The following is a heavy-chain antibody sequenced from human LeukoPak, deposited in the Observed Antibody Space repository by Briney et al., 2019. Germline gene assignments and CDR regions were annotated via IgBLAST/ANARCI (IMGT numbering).Heavy chain of an antibody. V-gene: IGHV3-64*04. Sequence: GGSLRLSCSVSGFTFSTYVMHWVRQAPGKGLEYVSAISSNGDNTYYADSVKGRFTISRDNSKNTLYLQMNSLRAEGTAVYYCARERINCSSTSCYTEFDYWGQGTLVTVSS. CDR2: ISSNGDNT. CDR3: ARERINCSSTSCYTEFDY. CDR1: GFTFSTYV. J-gene: IGHJ4*02. D-gene: IGHD2-2*02.